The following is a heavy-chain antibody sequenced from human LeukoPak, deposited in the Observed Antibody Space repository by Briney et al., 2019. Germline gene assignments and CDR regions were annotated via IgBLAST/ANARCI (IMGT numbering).Heavy chain of an antibody. CDR2: ITNSGRST. D-gene: IGHD3-3*01. V-gene: IGHV3-11*04. J-gene: IGHJ4*02. CDR1: GFSLSTYF. CDR3: AREASGYYHVFDS. Sequence: GGSLRLSCEASGFSLSTYFISWLRQAPGKGLEWVSYITNSGRSTKYADAVKGRFTISRDNTKQSVYLEMTDLRAEDTAVYYCAREASGYYHVFDSWGQGTLVTVSS.